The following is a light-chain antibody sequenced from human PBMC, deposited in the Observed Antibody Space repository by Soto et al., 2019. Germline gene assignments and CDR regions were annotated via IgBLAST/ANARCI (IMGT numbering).Light chain of an antibody. CDR3: SSYTSSSTRV. V-gene: IGLV2-14*01. CDR2: EVS. Sequence: QSALTQPASVSGSPGQSITISCTGTSSDVGGYNYVSWYQQHPGKAPKLMIYEVSNRPSGVSNRFSGSKSGNTASRTISGLQAEDEADYYCSSYTSSSTRVFGGGTQVTVL. J-gene: IGLJ3*02. CDR1: SSDVGGYNY.